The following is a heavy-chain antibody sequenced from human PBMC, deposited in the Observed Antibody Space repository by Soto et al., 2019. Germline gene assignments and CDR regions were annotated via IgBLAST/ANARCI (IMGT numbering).Heavy chain of an antibody. D-gene: IGHD4-17*01. Sequence: GGSLRLSCAASGFTFSNYAMSWVRQAPGKGLEWVSAISPSGDSTYYADSVKGRFTISRDNSKNTLYLQMNSLRAEDTAAYFCAKQGRMTPMTHFDFWGQGTLVTVSS. CDR1: GFTFSNYA. J-gene: IGHJ4*02. CDR2: ISPSGDST. V-gene: IGHV3-23*01. CDR3: AKQGRMTPMTHFDF.